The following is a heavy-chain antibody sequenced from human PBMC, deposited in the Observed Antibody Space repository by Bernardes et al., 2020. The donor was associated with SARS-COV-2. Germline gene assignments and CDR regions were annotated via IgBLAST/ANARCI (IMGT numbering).Heavy chain of an antibody. D-gene: IGHD3-3*01. J-gene: IGHJ4*02. CDR1: VYTFTDYY. CDR3: ARVGSGTYPPDFDY. Sequence: ASVKVSSKGSVYTFTDYYMSWVRQAPGQGLEWMGWINPNSGGTNYAQKFQGRVTMTCDTSISTAYMDLSRLRSDDTAVYYCARVGSGTYPPDFDYWGQGTLVTVSS. CDR2: INPNSGGT. V-gene: IGHV1-2*02.